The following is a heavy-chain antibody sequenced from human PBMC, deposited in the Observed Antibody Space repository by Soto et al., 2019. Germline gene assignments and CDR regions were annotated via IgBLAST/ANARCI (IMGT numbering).Heavy chain of an antibody. CDR3: ARGSGGHNYYYGMDV. CDR1: GFTFSTYW. D-gene: IGHD2-15*01. J-gene: IGHJ6*02. V-gene: IGHV3-7*03. CDR2: IGEDGSEK. Sequence: HHGGSLRLSCTASGFTFSTYWMSWVRQAPGMGLEWVANIGEDGSEKYYVDSVKGRFTISRDNAKNSLYLQMNSLRADDTAVYYCARGSGGHNYYYGMDVWGQGTTVTVSS.